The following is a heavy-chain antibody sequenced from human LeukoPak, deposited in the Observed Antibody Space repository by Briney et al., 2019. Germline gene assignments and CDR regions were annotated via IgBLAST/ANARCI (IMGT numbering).Heavy chain of an antibody. J-gene: IGHJ5*02. V-gene: IGHV1-69*13. CDR3: ARSGYSYGYSHNWFDP. Sequence: SVKVSCKVSGYTLNKLSMHWVRQAPGQGLEWMGGIIPIFGTANYAQKFQGRVTITADESTSTAYMELSSLRSEDTAVYYCARSGYSYGYSHNWFDPWGQGTLVTVSS. CDR2: IIPIFGTA. CDR1: GYTLNKLS. D-gene: IGHD5-18*01.